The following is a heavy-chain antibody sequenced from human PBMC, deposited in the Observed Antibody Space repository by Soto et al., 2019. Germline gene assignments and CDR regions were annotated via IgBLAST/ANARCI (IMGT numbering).Heavy chain of an antibody. CDR2: ISSSGSTI. V-gene: IGHV3-48*03. Sequence: GGSLRLSCAASGFTFSSYEMNWVRQAPGKGLEWVSYISSSGSTIYYADSVKGRFTISRDNAKNSLYLQMNSLRAEDTAVYYCARGAQPYYYDSSGYYPSGPYSMDVWGQGTTVTVSS. D-gene: IGHD3-22*01. CDR3: ARGAQPYYYDSSGYYPSGPYSMDV. CDR1: GFTFSSYE. J-gene: IGHJ6*02.